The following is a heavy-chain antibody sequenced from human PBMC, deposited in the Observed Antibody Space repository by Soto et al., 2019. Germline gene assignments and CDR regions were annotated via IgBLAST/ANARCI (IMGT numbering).Heavy chain of an antibody. V-gene: IGHV1-18*04. D-gene: IGHD3-3*01. CDR1: GYTFTSYG. CDR3: ARENDFYYYGMDV. CDR2: ISAHNGNT. Sequence: ASVKVSCKASGYTFTSYGITCVRQAPGQGLEWMGWISAHNGNTNYEQRLQGRVTMTTDTPTSTAYMELRSLRSDDTAVYYCARENDFYYYGMDVWGQGTTVTVSS. J-gene: IGHJ6*02.